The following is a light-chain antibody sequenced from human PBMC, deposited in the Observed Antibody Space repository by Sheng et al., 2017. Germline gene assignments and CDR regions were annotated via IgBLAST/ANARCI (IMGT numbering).Light chain of an antibody. J-gene: IGLJ2*01. V-gene: IGLV3-1*01. CDR2: QDS. Sequence: SYEFDSATLSVRVPTTDRPSITCSGDNLGNKYVCWYQQRPGQSPVLVIYQDSKRPSGIPGRFSGSTSGNTATLTISETQAMDEGDYYCQASDSTTMVFGGGTRLDRP. CDR1: NLGNKY. CDR3: QASDSTTMV.